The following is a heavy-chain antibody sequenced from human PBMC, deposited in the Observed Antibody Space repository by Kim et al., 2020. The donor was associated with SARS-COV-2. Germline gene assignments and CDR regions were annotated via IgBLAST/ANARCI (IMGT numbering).Heavy chain of an antibody. J-gene: IGHJ4*02. CDR1: SGSISSDAHN. V-gene: IGHV4-39*01. Sequence: SETLSLTCTVSSGSISSDAHNWAWIRQPPGKGLEWIGSIHYSGSTSYNPSLERRVTTSIDTSKNQFSLKLTSVTAADTAVYYWVGLAVVGWATTEYWGQGSLVTVSS. D-gene: IGHD5-12*01. CDR3: VGLAVVGWATTEY. CDR2: IHYSGST.